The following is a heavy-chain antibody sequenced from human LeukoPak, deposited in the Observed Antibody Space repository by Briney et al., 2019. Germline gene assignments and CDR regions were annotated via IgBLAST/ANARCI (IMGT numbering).Heavy chain of an antibody. Sequence: PGGSLRLSCAASGFTFDDYSMNWVRQAPGKGLEWVSGINWNGGSTGYADSVKGRFTISRDNAKNSLYLQMNSLRAEDTAVYYCARDRYGGNSFDYWGQGTLVTVSS. V-gene: IGHV3-20*04. CDR3: ARDRYGGNSFDY. D-gene: IGHD4-23*01. J-gene: IGHJ4*02. CDR1: GFTFDDYS. CDR2: INWNGGST.